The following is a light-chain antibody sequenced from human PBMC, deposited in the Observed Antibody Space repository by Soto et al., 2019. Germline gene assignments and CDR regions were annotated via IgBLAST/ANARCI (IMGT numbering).Light chain of an antibody. CDR2: EVS. J-gene: IGLJ1*01. CDR1: NSDIGGHNY. Sequence: QSALTQPASVSGSPGQSSTISCTGTNSDIGGHNYVSWYQHHPGKAPKLMIYEVSNRPSGVSNRFSGSKSSNTASLTISGLQAEDEADYHCSSFSSTSTLYVFGTGTKLTVL. V-gene: IGLV2-14*01. CDR3: SSFSSTSTLYV.